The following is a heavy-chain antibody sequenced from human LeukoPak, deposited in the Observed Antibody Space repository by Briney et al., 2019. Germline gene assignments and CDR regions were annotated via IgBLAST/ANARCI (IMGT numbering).Heavy chain of an antibody. J-gene: IGHJ6*04. CDR2: ISSSSSYI. D-gene: IGHD2-2*03. CDR3: ARDELGYCSSTSCPRNYGMDV. CDR1: GFTFSSYS. Sequence: KPGGSLRLSCAASGFTFSSYSMNWVRQAPGKGLEWVSSISSSSSYIYYADSVKGRFTISRDNAKNSLYLQMNSLRAEDTAVYYCARDELGYCSSTSCPRNYGMDVWAKGPRSPSPQ. V-gene: IGHV3-21*01.